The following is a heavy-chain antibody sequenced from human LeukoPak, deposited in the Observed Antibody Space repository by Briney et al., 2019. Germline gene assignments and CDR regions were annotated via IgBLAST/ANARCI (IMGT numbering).Heavy chain of an antibody. CDR1: GGSISSGGYS. V-gene: IGHV4-30-2*01. J-gene: IGHJ6*02. Sequence: SETLSLTCAVSGGSISSGGYSWSWIRQPPGKGLEWIGYIYHSGSTYYNPSLKSRVTISVDRSKNQFSLKLSSVTAADTAVYYCARAGQWDYYGMDVWGQGTTVTVSS. D-gene: IGHD1-26*01. CDR2: IYHSGST. CDR3: ARAGQWDYYGMDV.